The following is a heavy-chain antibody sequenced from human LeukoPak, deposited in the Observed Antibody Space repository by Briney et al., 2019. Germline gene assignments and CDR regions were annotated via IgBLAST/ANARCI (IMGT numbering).Heavy chain of an antibody. CDR1: GYTFTSHG. V-gene: IGHV1-18*04. J-gene: IGHJ4*02. CDR3: ARDVDTATDQINDY. CDR2: VSTYNGNA. D-gene: IGHD5-18*01. Sequence: ASVKVSCKASGYTFTSHGISWVRQAPGQGLEWMGWVSTYNGNANYVPKYQGRVTITTDTSTSTAYMELRSLRSDDTAVYYCARDVDTATDQINDYWGQGTLVTVSS.